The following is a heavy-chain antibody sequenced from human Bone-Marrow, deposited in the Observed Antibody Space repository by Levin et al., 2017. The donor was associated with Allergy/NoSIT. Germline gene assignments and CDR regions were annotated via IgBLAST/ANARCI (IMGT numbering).Heavy chain of an antibody. V-gene: IGHV3-15*01. CDR3: ATEKGYPDSGILDY. D-gene: IGHD3-10*01. J-gene: IGHJ4*02. Sequence: GESLKISCATSGFIFTKASMSWVRQPPGKGLEWVGHIKSKIDGGTTDYAAPVKGRFTISRDDSKNTLYLQMNSLETEDTAVYYCATEKGYPDSGILDYWGQGTLVTVSS. CDR1: GFIFTKAS. CDR2: IKSKIDGGTT.